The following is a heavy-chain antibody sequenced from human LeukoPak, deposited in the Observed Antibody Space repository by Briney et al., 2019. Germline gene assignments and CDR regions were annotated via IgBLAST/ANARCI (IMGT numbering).Heavy chain of an antibody. CDR3: ARLAVVPAAMPGSRDAFDI. J-gene: IGHJ3*02. Sequence: TSETLSLTCTVSGGSISSYYWSWIRQPPGKGLEWIGYIYYSGSTNYNPSLKSRVTISVDTSKNQFSLKLSSVTAADTAVYYCARLAVVPAAMPGSRDAFDIWGQGTMVTVSS. D-gene: IGHD2-2*01. CDR1: GGSISSYY. CDR2: IYYSGST. V-gene: IGHV4-59*01.